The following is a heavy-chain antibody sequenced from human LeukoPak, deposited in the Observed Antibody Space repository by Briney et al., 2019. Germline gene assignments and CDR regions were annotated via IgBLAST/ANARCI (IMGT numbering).Heavy chain of an antibody. CDR1: DGSFSGYY. J-gene: IGHJ5*02. D-gene: IGHD3-9*01. V-gene: IGHV4-34*01. CDR3: ARGGTNYDILTGFIFFDP. Sequence: SETLSLTCAVYDGSFSGYYWSWIRQPPGKGLEWIGEINHSGSTNYNPSLKSRVTISVDTSKNQFSLKLSSVTAADTAVYYCARGGTNYDILTGFIFFDPWGQGTLVTVSS. CDR2: INHSGST.